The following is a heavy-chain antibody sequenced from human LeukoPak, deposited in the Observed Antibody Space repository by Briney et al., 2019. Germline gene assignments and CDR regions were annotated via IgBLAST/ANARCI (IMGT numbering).Heavy chain of an antibody. Sequence: SETLSLTCTVSGGSISSYYWSWIRQPPGKGLEWIGRIYTSGSTNYNPSLKSRVTMSVDTSKNQFSLKLSSVTAADTAVYYCARGGQWELLFDLHYYYYYYMDVWGKGTTVTISS. CDR2: IYTSGST. J-gene: IGHJ6*03. V-gene: IGHV4-4*07. CDR1: GGSISSYY. CDR3: ARGGQWELLFDLHYYYYYYMDV. D-gene: IGHD1-26*01.